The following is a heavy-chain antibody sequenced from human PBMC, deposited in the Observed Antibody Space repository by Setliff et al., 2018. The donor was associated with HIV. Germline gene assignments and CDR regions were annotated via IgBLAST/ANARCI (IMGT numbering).Heavy chain of an antibody. Sequence: SGPTLVNPTQTLTLTCTFSGFSLSTNGVGVGWIRQPPGKALEWLALSYWDADKRYSPSLKNRLTITKDTSKTQVLLTMTNMDPLDTATYYCVADITMVRGGTXIDFDYWGQGTLVTVSS. J-gene: IGHJ4*02. CDR1: GFSLSTNGVG. CDR3: VADITMVRGGTXIDFDY. D-gene: IGHD3-10*01. V-gene: IGHV2-5*02. CDR2: SYWDADK.